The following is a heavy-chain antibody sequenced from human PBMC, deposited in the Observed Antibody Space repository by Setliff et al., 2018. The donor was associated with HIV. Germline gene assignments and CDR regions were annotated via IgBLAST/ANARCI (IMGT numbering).Heavy chain of an antibody. V-gene: IGHV1-18*01. J-gene: IGHJ6*03. CDR2: ISAYNGNT. Sequence: ASVKVSCKASGYTSTSYGISWVRQAPGQGLEWMGWISAYNGNTNYAQKFQGRVTLTTDTSTSTAYMEVKSLRSDDTAVYYCARFEGRDKRGYSYGAYYYNMDVWGKGTTVTVSS. CDR3: ARFEGRDKRGYSYGAYYYNMDV. D-gene: IGHD5-18*01. CDR1: GYTSTSYG.